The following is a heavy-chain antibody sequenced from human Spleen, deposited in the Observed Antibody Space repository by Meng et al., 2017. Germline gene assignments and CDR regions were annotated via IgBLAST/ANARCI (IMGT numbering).Heavy chain of an antibody. J-gene: IGHJ4*02. CDR1: GYTFTSYD. CDR3: AREEPGYCSSTSCYGIGYYFDY. D-gene: IGHD2-2*01. Sequence: ASVKVSCKASGYTFTSYDINWVRQATGQGLEWMGWINPNSGNTGYAQKFQGRVTITRNTSISTAYMELSSLRSEDTAVYYCAREEPGYCSSTSCYGIGYYFDYWGQGTLVTVSS. V-gene: IGHV1-8*03. CDR2: INPNSGNT.